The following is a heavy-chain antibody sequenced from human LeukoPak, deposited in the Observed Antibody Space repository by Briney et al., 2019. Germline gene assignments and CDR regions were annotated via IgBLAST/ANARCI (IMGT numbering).Heavy chain of an antibody. D-gene: IGHD3-10*01. Sequence: SVKVSRKASGGTFSSYAICWVRQAPGQGLEWMGRIIPIFGTANYAQKFQGRVTITADKSTSTAYMELSSLRSEDTAVYYCARVGVGESSDYYYYYYMDVWGKGTTVTVSS. J-gene: IGHJ6*03. CDR3: ARVGVGESSDYYYYYYMDV. V-gene: IGHV1-69*06. CDR1: GGTFSSYA. CDR2: IIPIFGTA.